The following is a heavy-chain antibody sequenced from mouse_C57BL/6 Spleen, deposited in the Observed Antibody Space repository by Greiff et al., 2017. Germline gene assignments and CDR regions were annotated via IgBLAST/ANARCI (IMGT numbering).Heavy chain of an antibody. Sequence: EVQLQESGPGLVKPSQSLSLTCSVTGYSITSGYYWNWIRQFPGNKLEWMGYISYDGSNNYNPSLKNRISITRDTSKNQFFLKLNSVTTEYTATYYCARVDYYGSSHWYFDVWGTGTTVTVSS. CDR3: ARVDYYGSSHWYFDV. D-gene: IGHD1-1*01. CDR1: GYSITSGYY. J-gene: IGHJ1*03. V-gene: IGHV3-6*01. CDR2: ISYDGSN.